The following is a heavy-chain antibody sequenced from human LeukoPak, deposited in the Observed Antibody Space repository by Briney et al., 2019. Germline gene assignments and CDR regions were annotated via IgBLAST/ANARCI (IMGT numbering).Heavy chain of an antibody. CDR3: AKDANSRYYDSSAYYYVGEYYFDY. J-gene: IGHJ4*02. D-gene: IGHD3-22*01. CDR1: GFIFSSYA. CDR2: ISGSGGGT. Sequence: GGSLRLSCAASGFIFSSYAMSWVHQAPGKGLEWVSAISGSGGGTYSADSVKGRFTISRDNSKNTLYLQMNSLRAEDTAVYYCAKDANSRYYDSSAYYYVGEYYFDYWGQGTLVTVSS. V-gene: IGHV3-23*01.